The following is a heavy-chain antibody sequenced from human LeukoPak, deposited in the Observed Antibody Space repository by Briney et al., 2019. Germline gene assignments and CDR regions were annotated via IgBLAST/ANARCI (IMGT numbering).Heavy chain of an antibody. D-gene: IGHD6-13*01. Sequence: GGSLRLSCEVSGFTFTNFAMSWVRQAPGKGPEWVSGISSGGGSTFYADSVKGRFTISRDNAKNSPYLQMNSLRAEDTAVYYCAREYSSRNNWFDPWGQGTLVTVSS. V-gene: IGHV3-23*01. CDR1: GFTFTNFA. J-gene: IGHJ5*02. CDR2: ISSGGGST. CDR3: AREYSSRNNWFDP.